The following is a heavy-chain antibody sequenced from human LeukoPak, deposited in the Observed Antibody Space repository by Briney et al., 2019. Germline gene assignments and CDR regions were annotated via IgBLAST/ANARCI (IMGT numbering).Heavy chain of an antibody. D-gene: IGHD6-19*01. V-gene: IGHV3-74*01. CDR2: INTDGSST. CDR3: ARGSSSGWSYKGDYFDY. J-gene: IGHJ4*02. Sequence: GGSLRLSCAASGFTFSSYWMHWVRQAPGKGLVWVSRINTDGSSTSYADSVKGRFTISRDNAKNTLYLQMNSLRAEDTAVYYCARGSSSGWSYKGDYFDYWGQGTLVTVSS. CDR1: GFTFSSYW.